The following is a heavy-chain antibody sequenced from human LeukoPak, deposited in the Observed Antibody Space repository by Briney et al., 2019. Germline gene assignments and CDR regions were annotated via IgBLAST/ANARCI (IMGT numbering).Heavy chain of an antibody. V-gene: IGHV1-69*01. CDR1: GGTFSSYA. J-gene: IGHJ4*02. CDR3: AKRYCTNGVCYTEGLDY. Sequence: GSSVKVSCKASGGTFSSYAISWVRQAPGQGLEWMGGIIPIFGTANYAQKFQGRVTITADESTSTAYMELSSLRSEDTAVYYCAKRYCTNGVCYTEGLDYWGQGTLVTVSS. CDR2: IIPIFGTA. D-gene: IGHD2-8*01.